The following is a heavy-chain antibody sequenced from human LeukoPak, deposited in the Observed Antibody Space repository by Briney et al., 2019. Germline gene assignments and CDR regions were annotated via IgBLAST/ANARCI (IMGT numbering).Heavy chain of an antibody. CDR1: GFTFSSYW. CDR3: AREGADDAFDI. D-gene: IGHD4/OR15-4a*01. J-gene: IGHJ3*02. CDR2: INSDGSST. V-gene: IGHV3-74*01. Sequence: GGSLRLSCAASGFTFSSYWMSWVRQAPGKGLVWVSRINSDGSSTSYADSVKGRFTISRDNAKNTLYLQMNSLRAEDTAVYYCAREGADDAFDIWGQGTVVTVSS.